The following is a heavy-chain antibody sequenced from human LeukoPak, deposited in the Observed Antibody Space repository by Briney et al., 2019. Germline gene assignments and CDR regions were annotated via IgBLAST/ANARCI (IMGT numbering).Heavy chain of an antibody. Sequence: SQTLSLTCTVSGGSISSGGYYWSWIRQPPGKGLEWIGYIYYSGSTNYNPSLKSRVTISVDTSKNQFSLKLSSVTAADTAVYYCARGDIVATTPFDYWGQGTLVTVSS. CDR1: GGSISSGGYY. CDR3: ARGDIVATTPFDY. CDR2: IYYSGST. J-gene: IGHJ4*02. D-gene: IGHD5-12*01. V-gene: IGHV4-61*08.